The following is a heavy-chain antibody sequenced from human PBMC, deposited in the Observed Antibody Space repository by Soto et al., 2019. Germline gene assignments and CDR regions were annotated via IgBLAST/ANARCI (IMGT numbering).Heavy chain of an antibody. CDR3: AKMTSSGWYDPVFH. J-gene: IGHJ4*02. D-gene: IGHD6-19*01. CDR2: ISGSSSNI. Sequence: QVQLVESGGGLVKTRGSLGLSCVASGFSFSDYYMSWVRQAPGKGLEWISYISGSSSNIYYADSVKGRFTISRDNAENSVFLQMNTLRAEDTARYYCAKMTSSGWYDPVFHWGQGTLVTVSS. V-gene: IGHV3-11*01. CDR1: GFSFSDYY.